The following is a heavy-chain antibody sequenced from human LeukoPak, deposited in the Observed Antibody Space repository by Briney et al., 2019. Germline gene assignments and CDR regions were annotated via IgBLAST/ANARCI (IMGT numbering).Heavy chain of an antibody. V-gene: IGHV1-18*01. CDR3: ARGYCTNGVCLTAVDY. D-gene: IGHD2-8*01. CDR1: GYTFTSYG. CDR2: ISAYNGST. J-gene: IGHJ4*02. Sequence: GASVKVSCKASGYTFTSYGISWVRQAPGQGLEWMGWISAYNGSTNYAQKLQGRVTMTTDTSTSTAYMELRSLRSDDTAVYYCARGYCTNGVCLTAVDYWGQGTLVTVSS.